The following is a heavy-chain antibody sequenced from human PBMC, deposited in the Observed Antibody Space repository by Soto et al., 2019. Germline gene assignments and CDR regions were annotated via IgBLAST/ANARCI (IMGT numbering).Heavy chain of an antibody. CDR3: ARDLLIQGGPTGY. V-gene: IGHV1-18*01. D-gene: IGHD1-1*01. CDR1: GYSFTSYA. J-gene: IGHJ4*02. Sequence: QVQLVQSGAEVKPPGASVKVSCKTSGYSFTSYAMSWVRQAPGQGLEWMGWISTYSGDTNYAQKFQGRVTMTTDTSTSTVYMELRSLRSDDTAVYYCARDLLIQGGPTGYWGQGTLVTVSS. CDR2: ISTYSGDT.